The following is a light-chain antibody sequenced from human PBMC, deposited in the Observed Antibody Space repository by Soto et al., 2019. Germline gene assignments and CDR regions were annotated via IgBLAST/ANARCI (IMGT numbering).Light chain of an antibody. CDR1: QSISSN. CDR2: GAS. Sequence: EILLTQPPPTVTVPAFERASPSSRGSQSISSNLAWYQQKPGQAPRLLIYGASTRATGIPARFSGSGSGTEFTLTISSLQSEDFAVYYCQQYSNWPAITFGQGTRLEIK. CDR3: QQYSNWPAIT. J-gene: IGKJ5*01. V-gene: IGKV3D-15*01.